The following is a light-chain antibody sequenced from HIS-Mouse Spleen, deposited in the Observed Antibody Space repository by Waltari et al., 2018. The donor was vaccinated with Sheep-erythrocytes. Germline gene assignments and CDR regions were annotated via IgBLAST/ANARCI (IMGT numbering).Light chain of an antibody. Sequence: QSALTQPASVSGSPGQSITISCTGTSSDVGSYHLVSWYQQHPGKAPKLMSYEGSERASGVANRFSGSKSGNTASLTISGLQAEDEADYYCCSYAGSSTPWVFGGGTKLTVL. V-gene: IGLV2-23*01. J-gene: IGLJ3*02. CDR1: SSDVGSYHL. CDR2: EGS. CDR3: CSYAGSSTPWV.